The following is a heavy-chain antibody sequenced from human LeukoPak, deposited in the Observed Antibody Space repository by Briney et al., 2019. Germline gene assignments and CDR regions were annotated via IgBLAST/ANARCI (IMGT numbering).Heavy chain of an antibody. CDR3: AKEYSGRGPGHYYYYMDV. D-gene: IGHD1-26*01. J-gene: IGHJ6*03. V-gene: IGHV3-30*04. CDR1: GLTFSSSA. Sequence: PGGSLRLSCAASGLTFSSSAMQWVSQDPGKGLEWVAVISYDGSNKYYADSVKGRFTISRDNAKNTLYLQMDSLRPEDTAVYYCAKEYSGRGPGHYYYYMDVWGKGTTVTISS. CDR2: ISYDGSNK.